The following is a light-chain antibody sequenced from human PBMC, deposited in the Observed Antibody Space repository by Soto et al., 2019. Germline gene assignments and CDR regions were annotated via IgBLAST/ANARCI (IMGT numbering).Light chain of an antibody. V-gene: IGLV1-47*01. CDR1: SSNIGSNY. CDR3: AAWDDSLSGWV. J-gene: IGLJ3*02. CDR2: RNN. Sequence: QSVLTQPPSASGTPGQRVTISCSGSSSNIGSNYVYWYQQLPGTAPKLLIYRNNQRRSGVPDRFSGSKSVTSASLAISGLRSEDEADYYCAAWDDSLSGWVFGGGTKLTVL.